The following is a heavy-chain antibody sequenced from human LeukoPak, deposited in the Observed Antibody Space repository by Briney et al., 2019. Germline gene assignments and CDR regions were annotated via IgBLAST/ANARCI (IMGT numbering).Heavy chain of an antibody. CDR3: AAAPWGSGYYLDY. D-gene: IGHD3-22*01. Sequence: PSETLSLTCTVSSGSISSYYWSWIRQPPGKGLEWIGYIYYSGSTNYNPSLKSRVTISVDTSKNQFSLKLSSVTAADTAVYYCAAAPWGSGYYLDYWGQGTLVTVSS. V-gene: IGHV4-59*01. CDR1: SGSISSYY. CDR2: IYYSGST. J-gene: IGHJ4*02.